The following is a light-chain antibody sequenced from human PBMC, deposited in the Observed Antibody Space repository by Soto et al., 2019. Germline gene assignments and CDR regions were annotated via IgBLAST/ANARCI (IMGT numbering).Light chain of an antibody. CDR3: QQSCGTRYS. V-gene: IGKV1-39*01. J-gene: IGKJ2*03. CDR1: QNIRVY. Sequence: DIPMTQSPSSLSASVGDRVTITCRASQNIRVYLNWYQQKPGKAPKPLIYATSTLLSGVPSRFSGSGSGTDFTLTSTSLQPEEFATYYGQQSCGTRYSFGQGTKLEIK. CDR2: ATS.